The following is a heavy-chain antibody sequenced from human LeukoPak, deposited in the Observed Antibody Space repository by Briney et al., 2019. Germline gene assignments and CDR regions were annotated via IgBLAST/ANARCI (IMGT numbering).Heavy chain of an antibody. CDR2: ISYDGSNK. Sequence: GGSLRLSCVASGFTFSNYAMHWVRQAPGKGLEWVAVISYDGSNKYFADSVKGRVIISRDNSKNTLSLQMNSLRAEDTAVYYCAKEGYYDSSGLFDYWGQGTLVTVSS. V-gene: IGHV3-30*04. CDR1: GFTFSNYA. D-gene: IGHD3-22*01. CDR3: AKEGYYDSSGLFDY. J-gene: IGHJ4*02.